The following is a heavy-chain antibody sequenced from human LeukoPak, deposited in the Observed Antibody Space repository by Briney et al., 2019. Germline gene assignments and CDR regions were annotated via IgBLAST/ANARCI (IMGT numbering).Heavy chain of an antibody. D-gene: IGHD3-22*01. CDR2: IYTRGNT. J-gene: IGHJ6*03. CDR3: ARDSEASGYYYCYYYYRDV. CDR1: GDSINSGNYY. V-gene: IGHV4-61*02. Sequence: SETLSLTCTVSGDSINSGNYYWSWIRQPAGKGLEWNMRIYTRGNTNYNPSLKSRFTISVNTAKNHVSLKLSSVTAADTAVYYCARDSEASGYYYCYYYYRDVWGKGTTVTVS.